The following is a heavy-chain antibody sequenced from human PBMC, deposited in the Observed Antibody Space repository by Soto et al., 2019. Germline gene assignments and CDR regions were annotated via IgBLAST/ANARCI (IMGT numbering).Heavy chain of an antibody. D-gene: IGHD4-17*01. V-gene: IGHV3-33*01. CDR3: ARDDDYGDNGLDY. CDR2: ILDDGSDK. Sequence: QVQLVESGGGVVQPGRSLRLSCAASGFSFSSYGMHWVRQAPGKGLEWVAVILDDGSDKDYTDAVKGRFTISRDNSKNTLYLEMNSLRAEDTAVYCCARDDDYGDNGLDYWGQGTLVTVSS. J-gene: IGHJ4*02. CDR1: GFSFSSYG.